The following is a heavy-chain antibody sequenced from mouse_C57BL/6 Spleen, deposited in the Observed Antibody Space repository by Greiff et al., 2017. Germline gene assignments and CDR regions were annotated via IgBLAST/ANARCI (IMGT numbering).Heavy chain of an antibody. V-gene: IGHV8-8*01. D-gene: IGHD2-3*01. CDR3: ARIHDGYYGDY. CDR1: GFSLSTFGMG. CDR2: IWWGDAK. Sequence: QVTLKESGPGILQPSQTLSLTCSFSGFSLSTFGMGVGWIRPPSGKGLEWLAHIWWGDAKYYNPALKSRPPISQDTSKNPVFLKIANGDTADTATYYCARIHDGYYGDYWGQGTTLTVSS. J-gene: IGHJ2*01.